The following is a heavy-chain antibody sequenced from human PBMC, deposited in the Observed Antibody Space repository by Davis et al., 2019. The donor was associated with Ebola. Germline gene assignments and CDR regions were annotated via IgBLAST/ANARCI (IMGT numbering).Heavy chain of an antibody. J-gene: IGHJ5*02. V-gene: IGHV3-21*01. D-gene: IGHD2-2*01. CDR2: ISSSSSYI. Sequence: GESLKISCAASGFTFSSYWMSWVRQAPGKGLEWVSSISSSSSYIYYADSVKGRFTISRDNAKNSLYLQMNSLRAEDTAVYYCARGDVVVPATPDFDPWGQGTLVTVSS. CDR3: ARGDVVVPATPDFDP. CDR1: GFTFSSYW.